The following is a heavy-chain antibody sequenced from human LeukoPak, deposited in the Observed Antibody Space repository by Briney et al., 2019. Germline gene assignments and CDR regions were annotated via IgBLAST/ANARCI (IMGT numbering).Heavy chain of an antibody. D-gene: IGHD3-10*01. CDR1: GYTFTNYG. Sequence: SVKVSCKASGYTFTNYGISWVRQAPGQGLEWMGGIIPIFGTANYAQKFQGRVTITADESTSTAYMELSSLRSEDTAVYYCARAGGSGSPENYYYYGMDVWGQGTTVTVSS. CDR2: IIPIFGTA. J-gene: IGHJ6*02. V-gene: IGHV1-69*13. CDR3: ARAGGSGSPENYYYYGMDV.